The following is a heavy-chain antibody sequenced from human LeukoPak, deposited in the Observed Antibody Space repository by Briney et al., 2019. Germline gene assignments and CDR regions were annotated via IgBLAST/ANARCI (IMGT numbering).Heavy chain of an antibody. D-gene: IGHD1-7*01. CDR3: ARDLETGLELLSPFWDY. V-gene: IGHV3-21*01. Sequence: PGGSLRLSCAASGFTFSSYSMNWVRQAPGKGLEWVSSISSSSSYIYYADSVKGRFTISRDNAKNSLYLQMNSLRAEDTAVYYCARDLETGLELLSPFWDYWGQGTLVTVSS. J-gene: IGHJ4*02. CDR2: ISSSSSYI. CDR1: GFTFSSYS.